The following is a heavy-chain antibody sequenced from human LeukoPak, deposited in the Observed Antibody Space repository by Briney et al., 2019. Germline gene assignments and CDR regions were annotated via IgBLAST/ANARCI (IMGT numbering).Heavy chain of an antibody. CDR1: GFTFSSYA. D-gene: IGHD3-10*01. J-gene: IGHJ4*02. Sequence: GGSLRLSCAASGFTFSSYAMHWARQAPGKGLEWVALISKDGNNEDHADSVKGRFSISRDNSKDTLYLQMRSLRPEDTAVYYCAREAYYGSGRSRQLSPVWGQGILVTVSS. CDR3: AREAYYGSGRSRQLSPV. CDR2: ISKDGNNE. V-gene: IGHV3-30*15.